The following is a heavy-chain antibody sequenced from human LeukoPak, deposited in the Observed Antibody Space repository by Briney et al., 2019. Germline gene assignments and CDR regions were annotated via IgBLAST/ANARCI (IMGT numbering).Heavy chain of an antibody. CDR3: AIREDFGVVNH. D-gene: IGHD3-3*01. J-gene: IGHJ5*02. Sequence: SSVKVSCKASGGTFSSYTISWVRQAPGQGLEWMGRIIPILGIANYAQKFQGRVTITADKSTSTAYMELSSLRSEDTAVYYCAIREDFGVVNHWGQGTLVTVSS. CDR2: IIPILGIA. CDR1: GGTFSSYT. V-gene: IGHV1-69*02.